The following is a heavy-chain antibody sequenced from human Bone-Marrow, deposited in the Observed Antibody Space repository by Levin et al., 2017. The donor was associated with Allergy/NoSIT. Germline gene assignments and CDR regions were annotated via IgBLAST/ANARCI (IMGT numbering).Heavy chain of an antibody. CDR2: ISWNSGSI. Sequence: GGSLRLSCAASGFTFDDYAMHWVRQAPGKGLEWVSGISWNSGSIHYAGSVKGRFTISRDNAKNSLYLQMNSLRAEDTALYFCAKDFVANGGYSYGFDYWGQGTLVTVSS. J-gene: IGHJ4*02. CDR1: GFTFDDYA. V-gene: IGHV3-9*01. D-gene: IGHD5-18*01. CDR3: AKDFVANGGYSYGFDY.